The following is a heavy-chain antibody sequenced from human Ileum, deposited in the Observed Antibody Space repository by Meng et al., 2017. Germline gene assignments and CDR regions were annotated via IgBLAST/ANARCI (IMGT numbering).Heavy chain of an antibody. J-gene: IGHJ4*02. CDR1: GGSFSGYY. CDR3: ARNYYDSSGEDSNDY. D-gene: IGHD3-22*01. V-gene: IGHV4-34*01. Sequence: QGQLQQCGAGLLKPSETLSLTCAVYGGSFSGYYWSWIRQPPGKGLEWIGEINHSGSTNYNPSLKSRVTISVDTSKNQFSLKLSSVTAADTAVYYCARNYYDSSGEDSNDYWGQGTLVTVSS. CDR2: INHSGST.